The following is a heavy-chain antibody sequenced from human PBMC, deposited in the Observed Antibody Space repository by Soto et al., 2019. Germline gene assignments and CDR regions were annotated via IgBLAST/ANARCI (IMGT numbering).Heavy chain of an antibody. J-gene: IGHJ6*03. CDR3: ARVPAPGNSYYYYYIDV. CDR1: GGSISSYY. D-gene: IGHD1-7*01. Sequence: SETLSLTCTVSGGSISSYYWSWIRQPPGKGLEWIGHIYHSGSTNYNPSLKSRVTISVDTSKNQFSLKLSSVTPADTAVYYCARVPAPGNSYYYYYIDVWGKGTTVTVSS. V-gene: IGHV4-59*01. CDR2: IYHSGST.